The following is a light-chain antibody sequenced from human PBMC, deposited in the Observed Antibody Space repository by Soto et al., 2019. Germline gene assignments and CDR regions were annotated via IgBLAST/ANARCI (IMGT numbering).Light chain of an antibody. CDR1: QSVGSSY. Sequence: EIVLTQSPGTLSLSPGERATLSCRAIQSVGSSYLAWYQQQPGQAPRFLIYGASSRATGIPDRFSGSGSGTDFTLTISRLEPEDFAVYYCQQYDKSPLTFGGGTKVDIK. CDR3: QQYDKSPLT. J-gene: IGKJ4*01. V-gene: IGKV3-20*01. CDR2: GAS.